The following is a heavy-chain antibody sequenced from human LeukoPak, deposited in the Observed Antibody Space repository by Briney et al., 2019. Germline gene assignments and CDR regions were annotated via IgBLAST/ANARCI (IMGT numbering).Heavy chain of an antibody. V-gene: IGHV1-69*13. CDR3: ANPVRGVIDAFDI. CDR1: GGTFSSYA. D-gene: IGHD3-10*01. J-gene: IGHJ3*02. Sequence: VASVKVSCKASGGTFSSYAISWVRQAPGQGLEWMGGIIPIFGTANYAQKFQGRVTITADESTSTAYMELSSLRSEDTAVYYCANPVRGVIDAFDIWGQGTMATVSS. CDR2: IIPIFGTA.